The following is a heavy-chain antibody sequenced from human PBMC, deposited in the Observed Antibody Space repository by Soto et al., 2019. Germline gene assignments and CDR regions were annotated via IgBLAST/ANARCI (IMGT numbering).Heavy chain of an antibody. CDR2: IIPIFGTA. Sequence: GASVKVSCKASGGTFSSYAISWVRQAPGQGLEWMGGIIPIFGTANYAQKFQGRVTITADKSTSTIYMELSSLRSEDTAVYYCAHLRRAHGDQRQTSHYYYGIDVWGQGTTVTVYS. CDR3: AHLRRAHGDQRQTSHYYYGIDV. V-gene: IGHV1-69*06. CDR1: GGTFSSYA. D-gene: IGHD4-17*01. J-gene: IGHJ6*02.